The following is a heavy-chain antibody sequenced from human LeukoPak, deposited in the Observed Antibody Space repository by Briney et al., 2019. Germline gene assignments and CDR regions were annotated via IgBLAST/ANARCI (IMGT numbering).Heavy chain of an antibody. V-gene: IGHV3-49*04. CDR1: GFTFGDYA. CDR3: TRDVAGYSYVYGY. CDR2: IRSKAYGGTT. Sequence: GGSLRLSCTASGFTFGDYAMSWVRQAPGKGLEWVGFIRSKAYGGTTEYAASVKGRFTISRDDSKSIAYLQMNGLKTEDTAVYYCTRDVAGYSYVYGYWGQGTLVTVSS. D-gene: IGHD5-18*01. J-gene: IGHJ4*02.